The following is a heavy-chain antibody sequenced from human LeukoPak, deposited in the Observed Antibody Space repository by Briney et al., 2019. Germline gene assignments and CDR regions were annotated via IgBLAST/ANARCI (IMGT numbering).Heavy chain of an antibody. J-gene: IGHJ4*02. V-gene: IGHV4-38-2*02. CDR3: AXSVLLYDSSCYYKDAQFDY. CDR1: GYSIGSGYY. Sequence: SETLSLTCTVSGYSIGSGYYWGWIRQPPGKGLEWIGSIYHAGSTYSNSSLKSRVTISVDTSKNQFSLSLRSATAAATAVYYCAXSVLLYDSSCYYKDAQFDYWGQGTLVTVSS. CDR2: IYHAGST. D-gene: IGHD3-22*01.